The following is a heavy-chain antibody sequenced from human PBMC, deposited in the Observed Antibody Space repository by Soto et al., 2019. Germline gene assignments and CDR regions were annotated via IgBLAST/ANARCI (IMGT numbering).Heavy chain of an antibody. D-gene: IGHD2-2*01. Sequence: SVKVSCKASGGTFSSYAISWVRQAPGQGLEWMGGIIPIFGTANYAQKFQGRVTITADESTSTAYMELSSLRSEDTAVYYCASRFRIGYCSSTSCYEFGYWGQGTLVTVSS. V-gene: IGHV1-69*13. J-gene: IGHJ4*02. CDR2: IIPIFGTA. CDR3: ASRFRIGYCSSTSCYEFGY. CDR1: GGTFSSYA.